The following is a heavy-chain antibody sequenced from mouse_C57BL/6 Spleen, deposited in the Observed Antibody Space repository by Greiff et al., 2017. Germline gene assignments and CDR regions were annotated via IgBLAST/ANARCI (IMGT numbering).Heavy chain of an antibody. J-gene: IGHJ1*03. CDR2: IDPSDSET. Sequence: VKLQQPGAELVRPGSSVKLSCKASGYTFTSYWMHWVKQRPIQGLEWIGNIDPSDSETHYNQKFKDKATLTVDKSSSTAYMQLSSLTSEDSAVYYCAREGPYYGSRGYFDGWGTGTTVTVSS. CDR1: GYTFTSYW. V-gene: IGHV1-52*01. D-gene: IGHD1-1*01. CDR3: AREGPYYGSRGYFDG.